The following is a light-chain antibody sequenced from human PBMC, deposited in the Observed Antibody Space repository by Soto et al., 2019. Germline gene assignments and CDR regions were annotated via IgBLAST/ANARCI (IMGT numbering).Light chain of an antibody. CDR3: QQYNSYPRT. V-gene: IGKV1-5*01. CDR2: GAS. CDR1: QSISTW. J-gene: IGKJ1*01. Sequence: GDRVTITCRASQSISTWLAWYQQKPGKAPKLLIYGASSLASGVPSRFSGSGSGTEFTLTISSLQPDDFATYYCQQYNSYPRTFGQGTKVDIK.